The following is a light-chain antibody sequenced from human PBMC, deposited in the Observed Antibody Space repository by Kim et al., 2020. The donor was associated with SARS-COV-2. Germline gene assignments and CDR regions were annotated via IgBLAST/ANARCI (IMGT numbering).Light chain of an antibody. Sequence: ATINCKSSQSVLYRAKNKKDLAWYKKKPGQPPKLLIYWASTRESGVPDRVSGRGSGTDFTLTISSLQAEDVAVYYCQQYYSTPLTFGGGTKVDIK. CDR3: QQYYSTPLT. CDR2: WAS. V-gene: IGKV4-1*01. CDR1: QSVLYRAKNKKD. J-gene: IGKJ4*01.